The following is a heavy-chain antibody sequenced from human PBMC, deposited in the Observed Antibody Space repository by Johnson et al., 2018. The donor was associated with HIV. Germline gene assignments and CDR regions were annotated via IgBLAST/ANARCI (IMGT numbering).Heavy chain of an antibody. CDR2: FFSGGTT. D-gene: IGHD6-13*01. CDR1: GFTFSSYP. CDR3: ALSTSWSIAFDI. V-gene: IGHV3-NL1*01. Sequence: QVQLVESGGGVVQPGRSLRLSCAASGFTFSSYPMHWVLQAPGKGLEWVSVFFSGGTTYYADSVKGRFTISRDNSDNTLFLQMNSLRADDTAMYYCALSTSWSIAFDIWGQGTMVTVSS. J-gene: IGHJ3*02.